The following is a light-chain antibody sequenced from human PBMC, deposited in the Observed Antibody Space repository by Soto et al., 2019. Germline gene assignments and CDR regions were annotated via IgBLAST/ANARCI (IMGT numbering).Light chain of an antibody. CDR3: QKYDNGPFT. J-gene: IGKJ3*01. CDR2: AAS. V-gene: IGKV1-27*01. Sequence: DIQMTQSPSSLSASVGDRVTITCRATQGISHYLAWYQQRPGGVPKLLIHAASTLHAGVSSRFSGSASGTDFTLTISSLQPEDVGTYYCQKYDNGPFTFGPGTKVDLK. CDR1: QGISHY.